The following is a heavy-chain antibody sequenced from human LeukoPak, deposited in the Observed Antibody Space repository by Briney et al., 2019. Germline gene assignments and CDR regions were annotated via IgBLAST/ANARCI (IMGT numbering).Heavy chain of an antibody. V-gene: IGHV1-3*01. CDR3: ARGGYYYDSSGYLDT. CDR2: INAGNGNT. CDR1: GYTFTSYA. J-gene: IGHJ5*02. Sequence: ASVKVSCKASGYTFTSYAMHWVRQAPGQRLEWMGWINAGNGNTKYSQKFQGRVTITRDTSASTAYMELSSLRSEDTAVYYCARGGYYYDSSGYLDTWGQGTLVTVSS. D-gene: IGHD3-22*01.